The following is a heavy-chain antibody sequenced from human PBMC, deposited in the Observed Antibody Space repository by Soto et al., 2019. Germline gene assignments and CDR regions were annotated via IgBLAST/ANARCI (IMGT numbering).Heavy chain of an antibody. V-gene: IGHV3-33*01. J-gene: IGHJ6*02. CDR2: IWYDGSNK. Sequence: GGSLRLSCAASGFTFSSYGMHWVRQAPGKGLEWVAVIWYDGSNKYYADSVKGRFTISRDNSKNTLYLQMNSLRAEDTAVYYCARDLPDLQWLAATERGYYGMDVWGQGTTVTVSS. CDR1: GFTFSSYG. CDR3: ARDLPDLQWLAATERGYYGMDV. D-gene: IGHD6-19*01.